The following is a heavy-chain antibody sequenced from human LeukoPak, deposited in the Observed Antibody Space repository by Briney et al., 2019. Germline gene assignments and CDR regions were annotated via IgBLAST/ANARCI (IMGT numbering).Heavy chain of an antibody. CDR3: VRGDWYFES. D-gene: IGHD2-21*01. CDR2: VNRDGTEK. J-gene: IGHJ4*02. CDR1: GFNFSDSR. V-gene: IGHV3-7*04. Sequence: QPGGSLRLSCVTSGFNFSDSRMTWVRQAPGKGLQWVANVNRDGTEKHFLDSVEGRFTIPRDNAKKSLYLQMSSLGPQDTAVYFCVRGDWYFESWGQGTLVTVSS.